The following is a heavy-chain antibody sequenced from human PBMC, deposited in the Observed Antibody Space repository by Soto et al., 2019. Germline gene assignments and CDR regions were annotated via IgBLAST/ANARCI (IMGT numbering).Heavy chain of an antibody. CDR2: IIPIIGII. CDR1: GGTFSTYT. Sequence: QVQLVQSGAEVKKPGSSVKVSCKASGGTFSTYTITWVRQAPGQGLEWMGRIIPIIGIIYFAPKFQGRVTISADKFTGTTYMELTGLRSADTVEYDCPGDTDRNYNDTPASSYPCGQRTLGNVSS. D-gene: IGHD4-4*01. CDR3: PGDTDRNYNDTPASSYP. J-gene: IGHJ5*02. V-gene: IGHV1-69*08.